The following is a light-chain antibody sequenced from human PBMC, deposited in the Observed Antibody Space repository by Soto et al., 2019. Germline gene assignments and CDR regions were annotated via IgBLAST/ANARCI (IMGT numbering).Light chain of an antibody. Sequence: EIVLTQSPGTLSLSPGERASLSCSASQSVSSYYLAWYQQKPGQAPRLLIYGASSRATGIPDRFSGSGSGTDFTLAISRLEPEDFAVYYCQQYGSLWTFGQGTKVEIK. CDR3: QQYGSLWT. V-gene: IGKV3-20*01. CDR2: GAS. J-gene: IGKJ1*01. CDR1: QSVSSYY.